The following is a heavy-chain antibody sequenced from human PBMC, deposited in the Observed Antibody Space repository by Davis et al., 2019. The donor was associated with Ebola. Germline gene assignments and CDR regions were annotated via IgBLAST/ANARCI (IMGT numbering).Heavy chain of an antibody. V-gene: IGHV3-23*01. Sequence: PGGSLRLSCAASGFTFSNYDMSWVRRVPGKGLAWVSTISASEGHTHYSDSVKGRFTISRDNSKDTLYLQMNSLRAEDTATYYCARYCHYPDCSYFDCWGQGTMVAVSS. J-gene: IGHJ4*02. CDR3: ARYCHYPDCSYFDC. CDR1: GFTFSNYD. CDR2: ISASEGHT. D-gene: IGHD2-15*01.